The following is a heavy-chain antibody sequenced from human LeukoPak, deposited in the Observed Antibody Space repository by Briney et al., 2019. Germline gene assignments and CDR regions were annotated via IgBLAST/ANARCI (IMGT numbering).Heavy chain of an antibody. D-gene: IGHD3-3*01. CDR1: GFTFSSYA. Sequence: PGGSLRLSCAASGFTFSSYAMSWVRQAPGKGLEWVSAISGSGGSTYYADSVKGRFTISRDNAKNSLYLQMNSLRAEDTAVYYCAGDYDFWSGYSYWGQGTLVTVSS. J-gene: IGHJ4*02. CDR3: AGDYDFWSGYSY. CDR2: ISGSGGST. V-gene: IGHV3-23*01.